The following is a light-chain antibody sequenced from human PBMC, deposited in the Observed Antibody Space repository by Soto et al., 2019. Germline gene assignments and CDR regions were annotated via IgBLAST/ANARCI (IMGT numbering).Light chain of an antibody. CDR1: SSTVGGFNV. CDR3: CSYVGATTYV. J-gene: IGLJ1*01. Sequence: QSALTQPASVSGSPGQSITISCTGTSSTVGGFNVVSWYQQHPGKAPKVIIYEGIKRPSGVSNRFSGSNSGSTASLTISGLQDEEEADYYCCSYVGATTYVFGTGTKVTVL. CDR2: EGI. V-gene: IGLV2-23*01.